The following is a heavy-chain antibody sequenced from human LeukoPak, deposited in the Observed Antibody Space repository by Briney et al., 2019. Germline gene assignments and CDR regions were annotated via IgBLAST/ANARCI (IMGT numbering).Heavy chain of an antibody. CDR3: ARDLWLRLKYNWFDP. CDR1: GGSISSYY. Sequence: PSETLSLTCTVSGGSISSYYWSWICQPPGKGLEWIGSIYYSGSTYYNRSLKSRVTISVDTSKNQFSLKLSSVTAADTAVYYCARDLWLRLKYNWFDPWGQGTLVTVSS. V-gene: IGHV4-39*07. J-gene: IGHJ5*02. CDR2: IYYSGST. D-gene: IGHD5-12*01.